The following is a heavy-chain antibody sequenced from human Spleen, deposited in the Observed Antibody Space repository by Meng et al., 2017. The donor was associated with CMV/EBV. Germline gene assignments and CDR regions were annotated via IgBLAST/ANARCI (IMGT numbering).Heavy chain of an antibody. D-gene: IGHD5-18*01. CDR1: GFTFSNYG. Sequence: GGSLRLSCAASGFTFSNYGMNWVRQAPGKGLEWVSSISSSSSYINYADSFKGRFTISRDNAKKSLYLHMNSLRAEDSAVYYCARRGYWYYYGMDVWGQGTTVTVSS. V-gene: IGHV3-21*01. CDR2: ISSSSSYI. CDR3: ARRGYWYYYGMDV. J-gene: IGHJ6*02.